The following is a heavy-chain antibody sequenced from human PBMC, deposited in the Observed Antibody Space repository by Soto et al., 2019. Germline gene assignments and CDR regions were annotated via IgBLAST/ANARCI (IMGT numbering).Heavy chain of an antibody. CDR3: ARGNKLGFYYDGMDV. CDR2: ISSNGVST. J-gene: IGHJ6*02. D-gene: IGHD3-16*01. Sequence: GGSLRLSCAASGFIFSSYAMYWVRQAPGKGLEYVSAISSNGVSTYYADSVKGRFTISSDNSKHRLYLQRVSMRAEDMAVSYCARGNKLGFYYDGMDVWGQGTTVTVPS. CDR1: GFIFSSYA. V-gene: IGHV3-64*02.